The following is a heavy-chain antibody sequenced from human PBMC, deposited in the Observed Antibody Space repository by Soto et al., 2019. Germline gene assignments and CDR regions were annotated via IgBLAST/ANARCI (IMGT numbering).Heavy chain of an antibody. Sequence: PSETLSLTCTVSGGSISSYYWSWIRQPPGKGLEWIGDIYYSGSTNYNPSLKSRVTISVDTSKNQFSLKLSSVTAADTAVYYCARGGRAHPFNIVVVPAATFVWGKGTTVTVSS. J-gene: IGHJ6*04. D-gene: IGHD2-2*01. CDR3: ARGGRAHPFNIVVVPAATFV. V-gene: IGHV4-59*12. CDR2: IYYSGST. CDR1: GGSISSYY.